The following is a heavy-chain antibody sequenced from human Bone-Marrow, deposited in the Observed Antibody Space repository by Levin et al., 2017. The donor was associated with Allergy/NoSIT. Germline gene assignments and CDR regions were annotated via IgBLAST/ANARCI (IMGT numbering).Heavy chain of an antibody. CDR3: TRGDFAAGGGIDY. D-gene: IGHD6-13*01. CDR2: INADSGAT. CDR1: GYSFSGYY. Sequence: PGGSLRLSCKATGYSFSGYYMHWIRQAPGQGLEWMGWINADSGATMYAQKFEGRVTMTRDTSISTAYMEVSSLRSDDTAVYYCTRGDFAAGGGIDYWGQGTLVTVSA. V-gene: IGHV1-2*02. J-gene: IGHJ4*02.